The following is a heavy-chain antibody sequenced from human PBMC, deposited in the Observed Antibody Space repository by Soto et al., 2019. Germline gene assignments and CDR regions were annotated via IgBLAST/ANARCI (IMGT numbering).Heavy chain of an antibody. D-gene: IGHD6-13*01. J-gene: IGHJ4*02. CDR2: IYHSGST. CDR1: GGSISSSNW. V-gene: IGHV4-4*02. CDR3: ARRRAAGLDFDY. Sequence: QVQLQESGPGLVKPSGTLSLTCAVSGGSISSSNWWSWVRQPPGKGLEWIGEIYHSGSTNYNPSLKSRVTISVDTSNNQYSLKLSYVTAADTAVYYCARRRAAGLDFDYWVQGTLVTVSS.